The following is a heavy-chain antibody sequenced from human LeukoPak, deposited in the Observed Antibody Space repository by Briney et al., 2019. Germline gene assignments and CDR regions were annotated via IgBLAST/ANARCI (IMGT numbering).Heavy chain of an antibody. CDR1: GGSISTYY. J-gene: IGHJ4*02. D-gene: IGHD6-6*01. V-gene: IGHV4-4*09. Sequence: SETLSLTCTVSGGSISTYYWSWIPRPPGRGREGLAYSHASGPTNYTPPLRGEITVSVDTSRNQFSLKRGAGTAADRAVYYCARQDAGIAARPFDNWGQGTLVTVSS. CDR3: ARQDAGIAARPFDN. CDR2: SHASGPT.